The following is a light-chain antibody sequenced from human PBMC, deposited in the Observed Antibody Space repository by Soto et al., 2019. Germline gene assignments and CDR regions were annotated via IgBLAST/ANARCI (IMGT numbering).Light chain of an antibody. CDR2: DAS. CDR1: QDISKY. J-gene: IGKJ5*01. Sequence: DIQMTQSPSSLSASVGDRVTFTCQASQDISKYLNWYQQKTGKAPKLLIYDASTLETGVPSRFSGGGSGTHFSFTISSLQPEDIATYFCQQTSTMPVTFGQGTRLEIK. CDR3: QQTSTMPVT. V-gene: IGKV1-33*01.